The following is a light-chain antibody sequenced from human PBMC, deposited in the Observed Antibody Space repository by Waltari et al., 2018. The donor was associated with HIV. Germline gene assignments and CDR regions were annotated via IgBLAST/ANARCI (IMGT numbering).Light chain of an antibody. V-gene: IGKV2-30*01. CDR1: QSLIYTDGNTY. J-gene: IGKJ1*01. CDR2: KIS. CDR3: MQSTHWPGT. Sequence: EAVLTQSPVSLSVALGRPASISCISSQSLIYTDGNTYLNWFHQRPGQSPRRLIYKISNRYSGVPDRFSGSGSVTEFTLHISRVEAEDVGIFYCMQSTHWPGTFGQGTKVEIQ.